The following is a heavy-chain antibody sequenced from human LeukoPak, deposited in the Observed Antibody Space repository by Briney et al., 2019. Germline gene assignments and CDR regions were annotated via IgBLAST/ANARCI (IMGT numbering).Heavy chain of an antibody. D-gene: IGHD3-3*02. J-gene: IGHJ3*02. CDR2: IYITGTS. Sequence: PSETLSLTCTVSGGSISNDYWGWVRQPAGKGLEWIGHIYITGTSNYNPPLQSRVTMSLDTSKNKFSLKLTSVTAADTAVYYCAKLAPRGGFDIWGQGTMVTVSS. CDR1: GGSISNDY. CDR3: AKLAPRGGFDI. V-gene: IGHV4-4*07.